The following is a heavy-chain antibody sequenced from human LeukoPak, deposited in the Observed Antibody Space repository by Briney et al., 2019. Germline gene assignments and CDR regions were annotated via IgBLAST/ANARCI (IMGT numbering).Heavy chain of an antibody. CDR3: ARGRAGRLSASNWFDP. Sequence: PSQTLSLTCTVSGDSLSSGNFYWTWIRQPAGKGLEWIGRIYTNGDTSYNPPLTSRVTIFLDTSQNHFSLRLSSVTATDTAVYYCARGRAGRLSASNWFDPWGHGTLVTVSS. CDR2: IYTNGDT. CDR1: GDSLSSGNFY. J-gene: IGHJ5*02. D-gene: IGHD6-19*01. V-gene: IGHV4-61*02.